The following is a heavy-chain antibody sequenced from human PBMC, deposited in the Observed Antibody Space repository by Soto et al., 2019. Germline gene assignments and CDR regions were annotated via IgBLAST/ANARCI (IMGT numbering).Heavy chain of an antibody. CDR1: GGSLSSGCYY. Sequence: TLSLTCTVSGGSLSSGCYYWSWIRQNPGKGLEWIGYIYYSGSTYYNPSLKSRVTISLETSKNQFSLKMTSVTAADTAVYYCARVRGGGPFDDWGQGTLVTVSS. J-gene: IGHJ4*02. CDR2: IYYSGST. CDR3: ARVRGGGPFDD. D-gene: IGHD1-26*01. V-gene: IGHV4-31*03.